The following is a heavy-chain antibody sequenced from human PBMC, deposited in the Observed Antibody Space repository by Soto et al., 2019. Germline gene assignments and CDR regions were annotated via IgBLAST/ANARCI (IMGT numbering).Heavy chain of an antibody. D-gene: IGHD5-12*01. CDR3: ARDYGDGYYYFDL. CDR1: GFTFSDYT. Sequence: QVQLVESGGGVVQPGRSLRLSCAASGFTFSDYTMHWVRQAPGKELEWVALMSSDGGNTHYTESVKGRFTISRDNSKNTLYLQMDSLRPEDTTVYYCARDYGDGYYYFDLWGQGTLVTVSS. J-gene: IGHJ4*02. CDR2: MSSDGGNT. V-gene: IGHV3-30-3*01.